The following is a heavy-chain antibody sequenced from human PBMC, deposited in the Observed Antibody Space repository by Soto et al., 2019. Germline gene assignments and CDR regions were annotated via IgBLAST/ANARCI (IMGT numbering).Heavy chain of an antibody. J-gene: IGHJ6*03. Sequence: QLQQSGPGLVQPSQTLSLTCVISGDSVSSNTAAWNWIRQSPSGGLEWLGRTYYRSRWYNDYAVSLRRRITSTPSASEHHLSVHVFSVTPVDTTGYYCAGTTSLQWYYMDVWGRGTTVTVSS. V-gene: IGHV6-1*01. CDR1: GDSVSSNTAA. CDR3: AGTTSLQWYYMDV. D-gene: IGHD1-7*01. CDR2: TYYRSRWYN.